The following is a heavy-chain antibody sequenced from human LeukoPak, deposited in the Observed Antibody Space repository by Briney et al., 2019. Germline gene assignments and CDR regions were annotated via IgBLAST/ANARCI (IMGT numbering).Heavy chain of an antibody. CDR1: GFTFSSYA. Sequence: PGGSLRLSCAAYGFTFSSYASQWGRQAPGKVVEWDAVISCDGRNKYSAHSVTGRFTISKDNSKNTLYLQMNSLRAEDTAVYYCARDEAGDTARENYYFDYWGQGTLVTVSS. CDR2: ISCDGRNK. V-gene: IGHV3-30*04. D-gene: IGHD5-18*01. J-gene: IGHJ4*02. CDR3: ARDEAGDTARENYYFDY.